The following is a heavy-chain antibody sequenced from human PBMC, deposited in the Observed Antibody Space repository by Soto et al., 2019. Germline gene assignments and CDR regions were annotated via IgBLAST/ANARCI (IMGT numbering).Heavy chain of an antibody. Sequence: EVQLVESGGGLVKPGGSLRLSCAASGFTFSSYSMNWVRQAPGKGLEWVSSISSSSSYIYYADSVKGRFTISRDNAKNSLYLQMNSLRAEDTAVYYCARDWGGWYQLVGGGIGRAGTHMNYTYYYYYGMDVWGQGTTVTVSS. CDR2: ISSSSSYI. V-gene: IGHV3-21*01. D-gene: IGHD2-2*01. CDR1: GFTFSSYS. CDR3: ARDWGGWYQLVGGGIGRAGTHMNYTYYYYYGMDV. J-gene: IGHJ6*02.